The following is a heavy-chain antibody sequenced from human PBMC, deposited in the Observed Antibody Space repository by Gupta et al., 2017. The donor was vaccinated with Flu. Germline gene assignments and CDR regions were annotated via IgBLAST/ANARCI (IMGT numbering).Heavy chain of an antibody. Sequence: QVQLVESGGGVVQPGRSLRLSCEASGFTFRSYGIHWVRQAPGKGLEWVAVISFDGSEKYYADSVKGRFTISRDNSKNTLYLQMNSLRTEDTALYYCAKDLVQHWPHSPYYYGMDVWGQGTTVTVSS. CDR2: ISFDGSEK. V-gene: IGHV3-30*18. CDR1: GFTFRSYG. CDR3: AKDLVQHWPHSPYYYGMDV. J-gene: IGHJ6*02. D-gene: IGHD1-1*01.